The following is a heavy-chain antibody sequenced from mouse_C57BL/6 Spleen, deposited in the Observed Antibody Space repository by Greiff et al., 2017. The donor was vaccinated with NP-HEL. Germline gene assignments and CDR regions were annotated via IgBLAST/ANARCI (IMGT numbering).Heavy chain of an antibody. CDR2: INPSTGGT. V-gene: IGHV1-42*01. CDR1: GYSFTGYY. CDR3: ARGGYLFAY. J-gene: IGHJ3*01. D-gene: IGHD2-2*01. Sequence: VQLKESGPELVKPGASVKISCKASGYSFTGYYMNWVKQSPEKSLEWIGEINPSTGGTTYNQKFKAKATLTVDKSSSTAYMQLKSLTSEDSAVYYCARGGYLFAYWGQGTLVTVSA.